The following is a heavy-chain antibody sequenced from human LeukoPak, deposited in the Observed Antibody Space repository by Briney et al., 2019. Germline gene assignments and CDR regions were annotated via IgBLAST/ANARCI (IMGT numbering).Heavy chain of an antibody. CDR3: ARRFWSGYSPLDY. J-gene: IGHJ4*02. D-gene: IGHD3-3*01. CDR1: GGTFSSYA. CDR2: IIPIFGTA. Sequence: SVKVSCKASGGTFSSYAISWVRQAPGQGLEWMGGIIPIFGTANYAQKFQGRVTVTADESTSTAYMELSSLRSEDTAVYYCARRFWSGYSPLDYWGQGTLVTVSS. V-gene: IGHV1-69*01.